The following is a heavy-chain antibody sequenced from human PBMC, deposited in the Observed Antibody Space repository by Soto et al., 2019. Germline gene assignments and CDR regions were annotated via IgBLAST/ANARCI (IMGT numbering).Heavy chain of an antibody. J-gene: IGHJ6*02. CDR2: VIPIFGTT. Sequence: QVQLVQSGAEVKKPGSSLTVSCKASGGSFGSHAISWVRQAPGQGLEWMGGVIPIFGTTNYAQICQGRVTISADESTGAAHMELSSLPSDDTAVYFCATSPSYYDALAVWGQGTTVTVSS. V-gene: IGHV1-69*01. CDR3: ATSPSYYDALAV. CDR1: GGSFGSHA.